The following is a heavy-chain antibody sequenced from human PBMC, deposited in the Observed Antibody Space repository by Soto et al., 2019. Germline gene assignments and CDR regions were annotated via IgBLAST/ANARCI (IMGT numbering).Heavy chain of an antibody. CDR1: GGSFNGYY. D-gene: IGHD3-10*01. J-gene: IGHJ4*02. Sequence: SETLSLTCAVYGGSFNGYYWNWIRQPPGKGLEWIGEINHSGSTNYNPSLKSRVTISVDTSKNQFSLKLSSVTAADTAVYYCASGYGRKFYYWGQGTLVTVSS. CDR3: ASGYGRKFYY. V-gene: IGHV4-34*01. CDR2: INHSGST.